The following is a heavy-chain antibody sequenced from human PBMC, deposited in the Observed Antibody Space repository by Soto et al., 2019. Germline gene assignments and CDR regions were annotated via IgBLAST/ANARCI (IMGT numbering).Heavy chain of an antibody. CDR1: GGSISSVY. D-gene: IGHD6-13*01. V-gene: IGHV4-59*08. CDR2: IYYSGRT. CDR3: ARLPIAAAEYYGMDV. Sequence: QVQLQESGPGLVKPSETLSLTCTVSGGSISSVYWSWIRQPPGKGLEWIGYIYYSGRTNYNPSLKSPFTISVDTSKNQSSLKLSSVTAADTAVYYCARLPIAAAEYYGMDVWGQGTTVTVSS. J-gene: IGHJ6*02.